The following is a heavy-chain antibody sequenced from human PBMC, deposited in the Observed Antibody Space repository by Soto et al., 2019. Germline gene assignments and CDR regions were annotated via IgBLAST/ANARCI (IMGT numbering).Heavy chain of an antibody. J-gene: IGHJ4*02. V-gene: IGHV3-11*01. D-gene: IGHD3-22*01. Sequence: VQLVESGGGLVQTSGSLRIACVASGFTFSDYSMSWVRQAPGKGLEWVSYISSSGNTIYYADSVKGRFTISRDNAKNSVYLQMNSLRAADTALYFCAKMSSENYYDPVFSWGQGTLVTVSS. CDR1: GFTFSDYS. CDR3: AKMSSENYYDPVFS. CDR2: ISSSGNTI.